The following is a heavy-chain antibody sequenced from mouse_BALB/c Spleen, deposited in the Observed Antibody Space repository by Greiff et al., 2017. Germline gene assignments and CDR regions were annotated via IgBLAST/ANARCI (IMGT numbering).Heavy chain of an antibody. V-gene: IGHV5-9-4*01. CDR1: GFTFSSYA. CDR2: ISSGGSYT. CDR3: ERETTGFAY. D-gene: IGHD1-1*01. J-gene: IGHJ3*01. Sequence: EVKLMESGGGLVKPGGSLKLSCAASGFTFSSYAMSWVRQSPEKRLEWVAEISSGGSYTYYPDTVTGRFTISRDNAKNTLYLEMSSLGSEDPAMYYWERETTGFAYWAKGLWSLSLQ.